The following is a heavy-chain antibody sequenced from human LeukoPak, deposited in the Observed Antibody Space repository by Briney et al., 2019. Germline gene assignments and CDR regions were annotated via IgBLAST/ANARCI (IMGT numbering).Heavy chain of an antibody. CDR3: ARKEGEYSFGPHYFDY. Sequence: GGCLRLSCAASGFTFSSHNMHWVRQAPGKGLEWVAVILYDGSNKYYADSVKGRFTVSRDNSKNTLFLQMNSLRTEDTAVYYCARKEGEYSFGPHYFDYWGQGTLVTVSS. V-gene: IGHV3-30*04. CDR2: ILYDGSNK. CDR1: GFTFSSHN. D-gene: IGHD5-18*01. J-gene: IGHJ4*02.